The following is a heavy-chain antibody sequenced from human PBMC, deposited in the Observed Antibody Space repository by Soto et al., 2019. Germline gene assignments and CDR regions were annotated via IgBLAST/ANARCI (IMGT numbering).Heavy chain of an antibody. J-gene: IGHJ4*02. V-gene: IGHV3-23*01. CDR1: GFTFSTYA. D-gene: IGHD3-16*01. Sequence: EVQLLESGGTLVQPGGSLRLSCAASGFTFSTYAMNWVSQAPGKGLEWVSYISGSSGGSTYYAGSVKGRFTISRDNSKNTLFLQMNSLRVEDTAVYYCAKVSRCPGGLRSLFWGQGSLVTVSS. CDR3: AKVSRCPGGLRSLF. CDR2: ISGSSGGST.